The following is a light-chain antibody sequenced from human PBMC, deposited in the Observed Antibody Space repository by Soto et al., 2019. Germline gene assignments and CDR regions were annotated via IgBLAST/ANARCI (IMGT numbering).Light chain of an antibody. V-gene: IGLV2-14*01. J-gene: IGLJ3*02. CDR3: TSYTSSVTLV. CDR2: DVI. Sequence: QSALTQPASVSGSPGQSITISCTGTSSDVGAYNYVSWYQQHPGKVPKLIIYDVINRPSGVSSRFSGSKSGNTASLTIYGLQAEDEADYYCTSYTSSVTLVFGGGTKLTVL. CDR1: SSDVGAYNY.